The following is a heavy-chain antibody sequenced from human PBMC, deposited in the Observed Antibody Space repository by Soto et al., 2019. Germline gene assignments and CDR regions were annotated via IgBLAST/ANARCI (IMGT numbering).Heavy chain of an antibody. CDR3: AKGSIEYSAWVDH. D-gene: IGHD5-12*01. Sequence: EVQLLESGGDLVQPWGSLRLAGAASGFSVSSYAMGWVRQAPGKGLEWVSVISARGGSSYFADSVKGRFTISSDNSKNVLSLELNSLRAEDTGTDFCAKGSIEYSAWVDHWGQGTLVLVSP. V-gene: IGHV3-23*01. J-gene: IGHJ4*02. CDR2: ISARGGSS. CDR1: GFSVSSYA.